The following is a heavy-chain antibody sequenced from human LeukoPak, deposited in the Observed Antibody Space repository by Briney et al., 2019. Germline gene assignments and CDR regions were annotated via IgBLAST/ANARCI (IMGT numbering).Heavy chain of an antibody. J-gene: IGHJ4*02. D-gene: IGHD2-21*02. V-gene: IGHV1-2*02. CDR1: GYTFTSYG. CDR2: INPNSGGT. CDR3: ARGRGHIVVVTAILEFDY. Sequence: ASVKVSCKASGYTFTSYGISWVRQAPGQGLEWMGWINPNSGGTNYAQKFQGRVTMTRDTSISTAYMELSRLRSDDTAVYYCARGRGHIVVVTAILEFDYWGQGTLVTVSS.